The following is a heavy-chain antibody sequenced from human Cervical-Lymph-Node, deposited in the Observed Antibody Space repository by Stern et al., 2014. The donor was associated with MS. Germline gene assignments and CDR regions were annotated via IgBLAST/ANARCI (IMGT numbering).Heavy chain of an antibody. J-gene: IGHJ4*02. CDR2: ISYDGRDK. CDR3: AKGGSGSYLD. V-gene: IGHV3-30*04. CDR1: GFAFRRSA. Sequence: VQLVESGGGVVQPWRSLRLSCAASGFAFRRSALHWFRQAPGNGREWVARISYDGRDKYYTDSVKGRFTVSRDNSNNTVDLEMNSLRLEDTAVYYCAKGGSGSYLDWGQGSLVTVSS. D-gene: IGHD1-26*01.